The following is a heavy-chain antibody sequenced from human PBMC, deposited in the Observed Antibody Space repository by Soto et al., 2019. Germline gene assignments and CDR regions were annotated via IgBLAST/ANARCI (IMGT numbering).Heavy chain of an antibody. Sequence: GGSLRLSCAASGFTFSSYWMSWVRQAPGKGLEWVANIKQDGSEKYYVDSVKGRFTISRDNAKNSLYLQMNSLRAEDTAVYYCARADILTGYYDFVFDPWGQGTLVTVSS. V-gene: IGHV3-7*01. CDR1: GFTFSSYW. D-gene: IGHD3-9*01. J-gene: IGHJ5*02. CDR3: ARADILTGYYDFVFDP. CDR2: IKQDGSEK.